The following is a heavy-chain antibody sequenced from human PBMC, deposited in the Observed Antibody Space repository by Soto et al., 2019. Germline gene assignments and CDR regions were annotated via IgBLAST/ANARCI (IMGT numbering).Heavy chain of an antibody. J-gene: IGHJ6*02. D-gene: IGHD2-21*02. CDR1: GGTFINHA. V-gene: IGHV1-69*01. CDR3: ARDDATYCVGDCYRYFLYGLDV. Sequence: QVQLVQSGAEVKKPGSSVKISCKASGGTFINHAFSWVRQAPGQGLEWMGGIIPMFGTADYSQKFQGRVTVTGYESTTTGHMELSSLRSDDSAVYYCARDDATYCVGDCYRYFLYGLDVWGQGTTVTVSS. CDR2: IIPMFGTA.